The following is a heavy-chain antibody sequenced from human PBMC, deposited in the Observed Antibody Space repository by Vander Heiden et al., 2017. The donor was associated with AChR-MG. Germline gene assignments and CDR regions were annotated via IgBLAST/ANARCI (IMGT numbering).Heavy chain of an antibody. D-gene: IGHD2-15*01. V-gene: IGHV3-21*06. CDR2: ISRLATYT. CDR3: ARDQAVQVVSLTASLGWFAP. J-gene: IGHJ5*02. CDR1: VFTFSSYN. Sequence: DVDLVESGGGMVEPGGSLRLSCGASVFTFSSYNMNWLRQVRGKGLEWVASISRLATYTSYADSVEGRFTISRDNAKNSVYLEMNGLRRDDTAIYYCARDQAVQVVSLTASLGWFAPWGQGTLVTVSS.